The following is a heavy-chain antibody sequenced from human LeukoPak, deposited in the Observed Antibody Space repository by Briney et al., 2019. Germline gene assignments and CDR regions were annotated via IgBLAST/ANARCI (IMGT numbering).Heavy chain of an antibody. CDR2: IFPGDSDT. J-gene: IGHJ4*02. V-gene: IGHV5-51*01. D-gene: IGHD2-15*01. CDR3: ARRGAGYCSGFSCYYFDY. Sequence: GESLKISCKGSGYSFTNYWIGWVRQMPGKGLEWTGIIFPGDSDTRYSPSFQGQVTISADKSISTAYLQWSSLKASDTAMYYCARRGAGYCSGFSCYYFDYWGQGTLVTVSS. CDR1: GYSFTNYW.